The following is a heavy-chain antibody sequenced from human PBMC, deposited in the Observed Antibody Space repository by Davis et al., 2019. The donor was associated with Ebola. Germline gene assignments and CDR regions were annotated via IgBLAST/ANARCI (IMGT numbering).Heavy chain of an antibody. V-gene: IGHV3-30*18. CDR3: AKDHQTSLYYYYGMDV. Sequence: PGGSLRLSCAASGFTFSSYGMHWVRQAPGKGLEWVAVISYDGSNKYYADSVKGRFTISRDNSKNTLYLQMNSLRAEDTAVYYCAKDHQTSLYYYYGMDVWGKGTTVTVSS. D-gene: IGHD2-2*01. CDR2: ISYDGSNK. CDR1: GFTFSSYG. J-gene: IGHJ6*04.